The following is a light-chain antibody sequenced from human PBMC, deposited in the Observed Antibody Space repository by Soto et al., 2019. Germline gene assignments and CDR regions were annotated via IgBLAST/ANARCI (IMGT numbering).Light chain of an antibody. CDR2: GAS. Sequence: EIVLAQSPGTLSLSPGERSTLSCRASQSVSSNLAWYQQKPGQXPRXXIYGASTRATGLPDRFSVIGSGTAGSITISRLEPEDCEVYYGQQYGTSLWTFGQGTKVDIK. CDR1: QSVSSN. CDR3: QQYGTSLWT. V-gene: IGKV3-20*01. J-gene: IGKJ1*01.